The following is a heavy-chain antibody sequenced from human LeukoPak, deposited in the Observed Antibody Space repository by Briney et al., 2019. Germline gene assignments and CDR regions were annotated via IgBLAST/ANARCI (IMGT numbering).Heavy chain of an antibody. Sequence: PSQTLSLTCTVSGGSISSGDYYWSWIRQPPGKGLEWIGYIYYSGSTYYNPSLKSRVTISVDTSKNQFSPKLSSVTAADTAVYYCARNVGRGSPWDYWGQGTLVTVSS. V-gene: IGHV4-30-4*01. CDR2: IYYSGST. J-gene: IGHJ4*02. CDR1: GGSISSGDYY. CDR3: ARNVGRGSPWDY. D-gene: IGHD2-15*01.